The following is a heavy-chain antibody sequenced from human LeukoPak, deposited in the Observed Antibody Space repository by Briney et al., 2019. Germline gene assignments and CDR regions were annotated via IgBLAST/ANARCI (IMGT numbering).Heavy chain of an antibody. D-gene: IGHD3-22*01. J-gene: IGHJ2*01. CDR1: GFTFSSYG. Sequence: PGGSLRLSCAASGFTFSSYGMHWVRQAPGKGLEWVAVIWYDGSNKYYADSVKGRFTISRDNSKNTLYLQMNSLRAEDTAVYYCAKYYYDSSSRYFDLWGRGTLVTVSS. V-gene: IGHV3-33*06. CDR3: AKYYYDSSSRYFDL. CDR2: IWYDGSNK.